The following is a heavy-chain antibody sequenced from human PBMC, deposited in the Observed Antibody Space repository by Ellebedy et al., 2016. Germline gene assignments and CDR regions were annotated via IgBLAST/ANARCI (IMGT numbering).Heavy chain of an antibody. J-gene: IGHJ4*02. CDR2: IYHSGST. Sequence: GSLRLXXTVSGYSISSGYYWGWIRQPPGKGLEWIGSIYHSGSTYYNPSLKSRVTISVDTSKNQFSLKLSSVTAADTAVYYCARMANAGYYDFWSGYYSYFDYWGQGTLVTVSS. CDR3: ARMANAGYYDFWSGYYSYFDY. CDR1: GYSISSGYY. V-gene: IGHV4-38-2*02. D-gene: IGHD3-3*01.